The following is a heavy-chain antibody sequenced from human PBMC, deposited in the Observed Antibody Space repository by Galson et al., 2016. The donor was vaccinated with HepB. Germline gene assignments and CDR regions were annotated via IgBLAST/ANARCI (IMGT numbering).Heavy chain of an antibody. CDR1: GSTFGRYA. V-gene: IGHV3-23*01. Sequence: SLRLSCAASGSTFGRYAMSWVRQAPGKGLEWVAANSGDGGRTYYAESVQGRLTSSRDRSTNTMYLQMNSLRTDDTAVYYCARFTQEWLDRVYYFDYWGQGTLVTVSS. CDR3: ARFTQEWLDRVYYFDY. J-gene: IGHJ4*02. D-gene: IGHD6-19*01. CDR2: NSGDGGRT.